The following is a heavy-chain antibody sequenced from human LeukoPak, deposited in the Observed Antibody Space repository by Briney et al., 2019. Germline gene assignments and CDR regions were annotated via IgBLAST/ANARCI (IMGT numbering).Heavy chain of an antibody. CDR1: GGSISSGDYS. D-gene: IGHD2-2*01. V-gene: IGHV4-30-2*01. CDR2: IYHSGST. Sequence: SETLSLTCAVSGGSISSGDYSWSWIRQPPGKGLEWIGYIYHSGSTYYNPSLKSRVTISVDRSKNQFSLKLSSVTAADTAVYYCARVTVPAASNDAFDIWGQGTMVTVSS. J-gene: IGHJ3*02. CDR3: ARVTVPAASNDAFDI.